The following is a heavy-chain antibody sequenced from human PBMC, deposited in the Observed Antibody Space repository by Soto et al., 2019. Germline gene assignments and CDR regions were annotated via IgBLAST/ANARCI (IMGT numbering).Heavy chain of an antibody. V-gene: IGHV3-15*07. D-gene: IGHD4-17*01. J-gene: IGHJ4*02. CDR1: GFSVNDAW. Sequence: EVQLVESGGGLVKPGESLRLSCAASGFSVNDAWMNWVRQAPGEGLEWAGRIQSKTDGGTTDYAASMRGRFTISRDDSQNTLFLQMNSLETEYAGVYYCTTFYGSNYWGQGTLVTVSS. CDR3: TTFYGSNY. CDR2: IQSKTDGGTT.